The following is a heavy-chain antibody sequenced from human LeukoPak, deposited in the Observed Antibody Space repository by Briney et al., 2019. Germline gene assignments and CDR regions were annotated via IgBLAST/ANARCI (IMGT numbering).Heavy chain of an antibody. CDR2: IYYSGST. D-gene: IGHD3-22*01. CDR1: GGSISSSSYY. J-gene: IGHJ4*02. Sequence: SETLSLTCTVSGGSISSSSYYWGWIRQPPGKGLEWIGSIYYSGSTYYNPSLKSRVTISVDTSKSQFSLKLSSVTAADTAVYYCARRSFRDSSGHQYWGQGTLVTVSS. V-gene: IGHV4-39*01. CDR3: ARRSFRDSSGHQY.